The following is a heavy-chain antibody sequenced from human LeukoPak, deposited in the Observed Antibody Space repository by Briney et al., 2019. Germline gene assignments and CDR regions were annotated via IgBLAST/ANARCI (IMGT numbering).Heavy chain of an antibody. CDR3: ARAVVITTTRPLNFDY. V-gene: IGHV1-46*01. CDR2: INPSGGST. Sequence: AGVQVSCKGSGYTFTSYYMHWVRQPHGQGIEWMGIINPSGGSTSYAQMFQGRGTMTRDMSTSKVYMDLRSLRSDGTAVYYCARAVVITTTRPLNFDYWGQGNLVTVSS. D-gene: IGHD3-22*01. CDR1: GYTFTSYY. J-gene: IGHJ4*02.